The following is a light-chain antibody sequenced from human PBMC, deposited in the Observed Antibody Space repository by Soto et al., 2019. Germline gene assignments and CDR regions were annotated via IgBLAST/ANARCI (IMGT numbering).Light chain of an antibody. CDR3: CSYGGGRTPLG. CDR1: RSDVGGYKY. CDR2: DVA. Sequence: QSVLTQPRSVSGSPGQSVTISCTGSRSDVGGYKYVSWYQKSPGKAPKLIIYDVAKRPSGVPGRFSGSKSGNTASLTISGLQAEDEADYFCCSYGGGRTPLGFGGGTQLTVL. V-gene: IGLV2-11*01. J-gene: IGLJ2*01.